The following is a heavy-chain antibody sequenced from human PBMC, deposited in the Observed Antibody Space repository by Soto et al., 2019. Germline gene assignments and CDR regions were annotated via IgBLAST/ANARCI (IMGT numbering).Heavy chain of an antibody. Sequence: ASVKVSCKASAYTFTSYYMHWVRQAPGQGLEWMGIINPSGGSTSYAQKFQGRVTMTRDTSTSTVYMELSSLRSEDTAVYYCARGGPRGGYCSGGSCPTVYYYYYGMDVWGQGTTVTVSS. CDR1: AYTFTSYY. D-gene: IGHD2-15*01. CDR3: ARGGPRGGYCSGGSCPTVYYYYYGMDV. V-gene: IGHV1-46*01. CDR2: INPSGGST. J-gene: IGHJ6*02.